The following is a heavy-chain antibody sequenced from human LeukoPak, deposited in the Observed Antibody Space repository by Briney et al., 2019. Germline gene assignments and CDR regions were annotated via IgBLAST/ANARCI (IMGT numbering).Heavy chain of an antibody. D-gene: IGHD2-15*01. CDR3: ARGGVAVSRDY. CDR1: RLTFSSYW. V-gene: IGHV3-7*01. Sequence: GGSLRLSCAASRLTFSSYWMSWVRQAPGKGLEWVANIKHDGSERYYVDSVKGRFTISRDNAKNSLYLQMNSLRAEDTAVYYCARGGVAVSRDYWGQGTQVTVSS. J-gene: IGHJ4*02. CDR2: IKHDGSER.